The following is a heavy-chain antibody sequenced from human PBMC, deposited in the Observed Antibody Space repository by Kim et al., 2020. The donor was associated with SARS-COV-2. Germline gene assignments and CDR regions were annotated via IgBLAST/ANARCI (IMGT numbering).Heavy chain of an antibody. V-gene: IGHV4-34*01. D-gene: IGHD6-13*01. Sequence: SETLSLTCAVYGGSFSGYYWSWIRQPPGKGLEWIGEINHSGSTNYNPSLKSRVTISVDTSKNQFSLKLSSVTAADTAVYYCARGLRYSSSHNDYWGQGTLVTVSS. J-gene: IGHJ4*02. CDR3: ARGLRYSSSHNDY. CDR2: INHSGST. CDR1: GGSFSGYY.